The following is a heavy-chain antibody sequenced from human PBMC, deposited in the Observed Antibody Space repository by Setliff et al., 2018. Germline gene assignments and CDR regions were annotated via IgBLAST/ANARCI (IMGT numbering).Heavy chain of an antibody. V-gene: IGHV3-11*04. Sequence: GGSLRLSCAASGFTFSDYYMTWIRQAPGKGLEWVSYISRGGNTIYYADSVKGRFTISRDNAKKSLYLQMNSLRAEDTAVYYCACPDILTGLSDYWGQGTLVTVSS. CDR1: GFTFSDYY. CDR2: ISRGGNTI. J-gene: IGHJ4*02. D-gene: IGHD3-9*01. CDR3: ACPDILTGLSDY.